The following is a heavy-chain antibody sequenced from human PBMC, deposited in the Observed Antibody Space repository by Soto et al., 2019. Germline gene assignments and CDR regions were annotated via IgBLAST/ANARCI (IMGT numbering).Heavy chain of an antibody. Sequence: QVQLVQSGAEVKKPGSSVRVSCKASGGTFSNFGFSWVRQAPGQGLEWMGGIIPIFASSNYAQKFQGRLTITADESTIAAYMYLSSLRSEDTAVYFCAKDVGFQQLLFVFETWGQGTLVTVSS. CDR3: AKDVGFQQLLFVFET. V-gene: IGHV1-69*01. CDR1: GGTFSNFG. D-gene: IGHD6-13*01. J-gene: IGHJ5*02. CDR2: IIPIFASS.